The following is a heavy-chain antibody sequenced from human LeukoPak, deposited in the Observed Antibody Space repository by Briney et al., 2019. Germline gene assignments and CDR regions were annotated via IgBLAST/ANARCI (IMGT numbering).Heavy chain of an antibody. CDR2: INQDGSAK. V-gene: IGHV3-7*01. D-gene: IGHD5-18*01. J-gene: IGHJ4*02. CDR3: ARNGAYTYVD. CDR1: GFTFSSYW. Sequence: GGSLRLSCAGPGFTFSSYWMSWVRQAPGKGLEWVANINQDGSAKYYVDSVKGRFTISRDNAKNSLYLQMNSLRAEDTAVYYCARNGAYTYVDWGQGAPVTVSS.